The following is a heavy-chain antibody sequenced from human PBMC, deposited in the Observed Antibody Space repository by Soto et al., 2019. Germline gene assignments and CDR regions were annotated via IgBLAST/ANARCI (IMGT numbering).Heavy chain of an antibody. V-gene: IGHV1-46*01. CDR2: INPTGGST. CDR3: ARDLVRCHNGMDV. Sequence: QVELVQSGAEVKKPGASVKISCKASGYTFTTYFMHWVRQAPGQGLEWMGIINPTGGSTTYAEKFQRRVTMTRDTATTTVYMELTSLRSDATAVYSCARDLVRCHNGMDVWGQGTTVTVTS. J-gene: IGHJ6*02. CDR1: GYTFTTYF.